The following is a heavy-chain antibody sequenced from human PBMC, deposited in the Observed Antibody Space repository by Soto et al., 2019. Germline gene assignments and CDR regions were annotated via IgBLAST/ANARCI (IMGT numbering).Heavy chain of an antibody. V-gene: IGHV1-2*04. J-gene: IGHJ6*02. CDR1: GYTFTGYY. CDR2: INPSSGGT. D-gene: IGHD2-2*01. Sequence: ASVKVSCKASGYTFTGYYMHWVRQAPGQGLEWMGWINPSSGGTNYAQKFQGWVTMTRDTSISTAYMELSRLRSDDTAVYYCARGGGYCSSTSCYHYYYYGMDVWGQGTTVTVSS. CDR3: ARGGGYCSSTSCYHYYYYGMDV.